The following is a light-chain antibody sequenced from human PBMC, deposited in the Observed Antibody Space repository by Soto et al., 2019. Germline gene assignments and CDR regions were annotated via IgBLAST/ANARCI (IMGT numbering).Light chain of an antibody. CDR2: RNN. Sequence: QSALTQPPSVSGTPGQSVTISCSGSSSSVGTIFVYWYQQIPGTAPKLLIFRNNQRPSGVPDRFSGSKSGTSASLAISGLRSEDEADYYCAAWDDSLSICVFGGGTKVTVL. CDR1: SSSVGTIF. CDR3: AAWDDSLSICV. J-gene: IGLJ2*01. V-gene: IGLV1-47*01.